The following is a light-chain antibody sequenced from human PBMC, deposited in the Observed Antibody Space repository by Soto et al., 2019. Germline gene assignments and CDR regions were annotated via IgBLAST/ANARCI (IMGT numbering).Light chain of an antibody. CDR2: GAS. CDR1: QSVSSN. CDR3: QQTNNWPNT. Sequence: EIVMTQSPATLSVSPGERATLSCRASQSVSSNLAWYQQKVGQAPRLLIWGASNRATGIPARFSGSGSGTEFTLTISSLQSEDFAVYYCQQTNNWPNTFGQGTKLEIK. V-gene: IGKV3-15*01. J-gene: IGKJ2*01.